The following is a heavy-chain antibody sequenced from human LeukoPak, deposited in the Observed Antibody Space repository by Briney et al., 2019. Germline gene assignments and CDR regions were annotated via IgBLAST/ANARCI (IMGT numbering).Heavy chain of an antibody. CDR1: GFTFSDYY. CDR3: ARGDGGIRRDLEH. D-gene: IGHD4-23*01. V-gene: IGHV4-4*09. CDR2: IHTEGST. J-gene: IGHJ1*01. Sequence: GSLRLSCAASGFTFSDYYMSWIRQAPGKGLEWIGRIHTEGSTDYNPSLKSRLTISIDTSKNQFSLRLNSVTAADTAVYYCARGDGGIRRDLEHWGQGTLVTVSS.